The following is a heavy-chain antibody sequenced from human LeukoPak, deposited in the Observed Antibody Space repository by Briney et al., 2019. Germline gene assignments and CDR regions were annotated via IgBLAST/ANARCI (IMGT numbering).Heavy chain of an antibody. CDR1: GYTFTANY. J-gene: IGHJ4*02. V-gene: IGHV1-2*02. D-gene: IGHD1-1*01. CDR3: ARDDNFQFDY. CDR2: INPNTGGT. Sequence: ASVKVSCKASGYTFTANYMHWVRQAPGQGLEWMGWINPNTGGTNYAPKFQGRVTMTRDTSISTAYMELNRLTFDDTAVYYCARDDNFQFDYWGQGTLVTVSS.